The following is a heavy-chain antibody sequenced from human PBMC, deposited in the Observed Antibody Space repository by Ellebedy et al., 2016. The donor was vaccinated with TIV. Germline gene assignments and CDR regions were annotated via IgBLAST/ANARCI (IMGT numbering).Heavy chain of an antibody. V-gene: IGHV3-74*01. CDR1: GFTFSSYW. J-gene: IGHJ3*02. Sequence: GESLKISCAASGFTFSSYWMHWVRQAPGKGLVWVSRINSDGSSTSYADSVKGRFTISRDNAKNTLYLQMNSLRAEDTAVYYCARAGFLEWPRNAFDIWGQGTMVTVSS. CDR3: ARAGFLEWPRNAFDI. CDR2: INSDGSST. D-gene: IGHD3-3*01.